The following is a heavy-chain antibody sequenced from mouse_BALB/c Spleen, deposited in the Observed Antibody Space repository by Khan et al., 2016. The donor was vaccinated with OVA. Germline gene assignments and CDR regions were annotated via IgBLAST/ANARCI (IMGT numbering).Heavy chain of an antibody. V-gene: IGHV1-76*01. CDR2: IYPGTDNT. CDR1: GYIFTNYW. J-gene: IGHJ2*01. CDR3: QREEALYNFDY. Sequence: QVQLKQSGAELVRPGASVKLSCKTSGYIFTNYWIHWVKQRSGQGLEWIVRIYPGTDNTYYDENHKDKATLTADKSTSTAYMQPSSLKSEDSDVYVCQREEALYNFDYWGQGTTLTVSS. D-gene: IGHD3-2*02.